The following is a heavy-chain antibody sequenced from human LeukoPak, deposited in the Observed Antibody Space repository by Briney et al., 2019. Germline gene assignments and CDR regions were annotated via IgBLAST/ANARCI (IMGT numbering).Heavy chain of an antibody. CDR2: INPNNGGT. CDR1: GYTVTGYY. V-gene: IGHV1-2*02. J-gene: IGHJ5*02. D-gene: IGHD6-13*01. Sequence: GASVKVSCKASGYTVTGYYMHWVRQAPGQGLEWMGWINPNNGGTNYAHKSQSRLTMTRETSISTAYMELSRLSSDDTAVYYCARDHSSSSWVGWFDPWGEGTLVTVSS. CDR3: ARDHSSSSWVGWFDP.